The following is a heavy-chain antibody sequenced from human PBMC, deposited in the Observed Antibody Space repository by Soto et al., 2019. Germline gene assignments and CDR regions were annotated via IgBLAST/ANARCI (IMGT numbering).Heavy chain of an antibody. CDR1: GYTFTGYY. J-gene: IGHJ6*02. CDR3: ARDRAYYDILTGYLHLYYYYGMDV. V-gene: IGHV1-2*02. Sequence: GASVKVSCKASGYTFTGYYMHWVRQAPGQELEWMGWINPNSGGTNYAQKFQGRVTMTRDTSISTAYMELSRLRSDDTAVYYCARDRAYYDILTGYLHLYYYYGMDVWGQGTTVTV. D-gene: IGHD3-9*01. CDR2: INPNSGGT.